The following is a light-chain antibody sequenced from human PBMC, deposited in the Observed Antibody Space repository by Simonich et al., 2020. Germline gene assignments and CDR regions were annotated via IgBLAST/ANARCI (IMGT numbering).Light chain of an antibody. J-gene: IGLJ2*01. CDR2: EGS. CDR1: SSDVGSYNL. V-gene: IGLV2-23*01. CDR3: CSYAGSSTVV. Sequence: QSALTQPASVSGPPGQSITISCKGTSSDVGSYNLVSWYQQHPGKAPKLMIYEGSKRPSGVSNRFSGSKSGNTASLTISGLQAEDEADYYCCSYAGSSTVVFGGGTKLTVL.